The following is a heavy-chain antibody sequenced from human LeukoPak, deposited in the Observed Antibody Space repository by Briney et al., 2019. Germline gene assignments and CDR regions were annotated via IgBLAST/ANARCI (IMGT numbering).Heavy chain of an antibody. J-gene: IGHJ5*02. V-gene: IGHV4-34*01. Sequence: SETLSLTCAVYGGSFSGYYWSWIRQPPGKGLEWIGEINHSGSTNYNPSLKSRVTISVDTSKNQFSLKLSSVTAADTAVYYCASGNTRRMGYPSGSYHWGQGTLVTVSS. CDR1: GGSFSGYY. D-gene: IGHD1-26*01. CDR2: INHSGST. CDR3: ASGNTRRMGYPSGSYH.